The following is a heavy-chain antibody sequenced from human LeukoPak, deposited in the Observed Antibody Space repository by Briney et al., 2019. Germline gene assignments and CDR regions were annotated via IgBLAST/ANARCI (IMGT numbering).Heavy chain of an antibody. D-gene: IGHD6-19*01. CDR1: GYTLTELS. J-gene: IGHJ5*02. CDR2: FDPEDGET. V-gene: IGHV1-24*01. CDR3: ASAGGIAVAGTYWFDP. Sequence: GASVKVSCKVSGYTLTELSMHWVRQAPGKGLEWMEGFDPEDGETIYAQKFQGRVTMTEDTSTDTAYMELSSLRSEDTAVYYCASAGGIAVAGTYWFDPWGQGTLVTVSS.